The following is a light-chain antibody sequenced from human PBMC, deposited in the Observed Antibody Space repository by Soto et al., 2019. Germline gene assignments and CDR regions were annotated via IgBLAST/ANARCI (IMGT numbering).Light chain of an antibody. J-gene: IGLJ2*01. CDR1: ISDIGGYNY. Sequence: QSALTQPASVSGSPGQSITISCTGTISDIGGYNYVSWYQQHPGKAPKLMIYEVSLRPSGISNRFSGSKSGNTDSLTISGLQAEDEADYHCSSYTSSTSQMVFCGGTKLTVL. CDR2: EVS. CDR3: SSYTSSTSQMV. V-gene: IGLV2-14*01.